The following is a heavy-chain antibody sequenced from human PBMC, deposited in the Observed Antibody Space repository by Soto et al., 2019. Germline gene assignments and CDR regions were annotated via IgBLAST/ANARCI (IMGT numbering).Heavy chain of an antibody. CDR2: IYPGDSDT. CDR1: GYSFTSYW. V-gene: IGHV5-51*01. J-gene: IGHJ4*02. Sequence: RGESLKISCKGSGYSFTSYWIGWVRQMPGKGLEWMGIIYPGDSDTRYSPSFQGQVTISADKSISTAYLQWSSPKASDTAMYYCARPVTEGMAPLYFDYWGQGTLVTVSS. CDR3: ARPVTEGMAPLYFDY. D-gene: IGHD3-10*01.